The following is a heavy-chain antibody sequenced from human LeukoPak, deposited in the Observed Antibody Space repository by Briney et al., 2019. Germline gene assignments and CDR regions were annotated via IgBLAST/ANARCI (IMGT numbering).Heavy chain of an antibody. CDR3: ARDHGYTYSKDRFDY. D-gene: IGHD5-18*01. J-gene: IGHJ4*02. V-gene: IGHV3-30*04. Sequence: GRSLRLSCAASGFTFSNYAMHWVRQAPGKGLELLAIVSYDGTNKYSADSVKGRFTISRDNYKNMVLLQVNSLRAEDTAVYYCARDHGYTYSKDRFDYWGQGTLVTVSS. CDR2: VSYDGTNK. CDR1: GFTFSNYA.